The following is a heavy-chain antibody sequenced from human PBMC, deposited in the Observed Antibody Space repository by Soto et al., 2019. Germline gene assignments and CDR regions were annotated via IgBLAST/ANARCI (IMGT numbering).Heavy chain of an antibody. V-gene: IGHV3-9*01. CDR1: GFTFDDYA. J-gene: IGHJ4*02. CDR2: ISWNSGGI. CDR3: AKAGSADYGSGSYYFDY. Sequence: EVPLVESGGGLVQPGRSLRLSCAASGFTFDDYAMHWVRQAPGKGLEWVSGISWNSGGIGYADSVKGRFTISRDNAXNXXYLQMNSLRAEDTAFYYCAKAGSADYGSGSYYFDYWGQGTLVTVSS. D-gene: IGHD3-10*01.